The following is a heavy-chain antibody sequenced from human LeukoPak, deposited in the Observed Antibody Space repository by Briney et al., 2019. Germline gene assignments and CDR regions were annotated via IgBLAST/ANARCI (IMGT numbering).Heavy chain of an antibody. CDR2: IRDDGSKT. CDR1: GFTFSSHG. V-gene: IGHV3-30*02. D-gene: IGHD1-20*01. CDR3: AKRIIGKSTGYYFDY. Sequence: GGSLRLSCVGSGFTFSSHGLHWVRQAPGKGLEWVAFIRDDGSKTHYADSLKGRFTISRDNSKNTLYLQMNSLRAEDTAVYYCAKRIIGKSTGYYFDYWGQGALVTASS. J-gene: IGHJ4*02.